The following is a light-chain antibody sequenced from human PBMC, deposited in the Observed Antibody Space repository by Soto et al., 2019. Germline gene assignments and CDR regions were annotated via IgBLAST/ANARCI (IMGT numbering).Light chain of an antibody. CDR1: QSISSS. V-gene: IGKV1-5*01. Sequence: DIQMTQSPSTLSASVGDRVTITCRASQSISSSLACYQQKPGKAPKLLIYDASNLESGVPSIFSGSGSGTEFTLTISSLPPDDFATYYCQQYSTYSTFGQGTKVDI. CDR3: QQYSTYST. J-gene: IGKJ1*01. CDR2: DAS.